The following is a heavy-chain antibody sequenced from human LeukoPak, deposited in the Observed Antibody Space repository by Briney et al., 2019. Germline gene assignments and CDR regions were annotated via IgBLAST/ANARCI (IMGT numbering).Heavy chain of an antibody. V-gene: IGHV4-59*12. CDR3: ARDVIVGATLGWFDP. J-gene: IGHJ5*02. Sequence: SETLSLTCTVSGGSNYWSWIRQPPGKGLEWIGYIHYSGSTNYNTSLKSRVTISIDTSMNQLSLKLNSVTAADTAVYYCARDVIVGATLGWFDPWGQGTLVTVSS. CDR1: GGSNY. D-gene: IGHD1-26*01. CDR2: IHYSGST.